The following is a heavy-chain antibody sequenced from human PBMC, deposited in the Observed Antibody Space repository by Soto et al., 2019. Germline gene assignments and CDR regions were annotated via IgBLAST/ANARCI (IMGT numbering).Heavy chain of an antibody. CDR2: ISAGNSYI. J-gene: IGHJ4*02. D-gene: IGHD3-10*01. Sequence: EVQLVESGGGLVKPGGSLRLSCAASGLTFSSYSMNWVRQAPGKGLEWVSSISAGNSYIYYADSVKGRFSISRDNAKNSLYLKMNSLRAEDTAVYYCARDWDNYGSVRYFDYWGQGTLVTVSS. CDR3: ARDWDNYGSVRYFDY. V-gene: IGHV3-21*01. CDR1: GLTFSSYS.